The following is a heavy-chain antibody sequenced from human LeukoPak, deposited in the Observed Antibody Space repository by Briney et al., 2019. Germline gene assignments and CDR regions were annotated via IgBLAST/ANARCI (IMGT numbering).Heavy chain of an antibody. CDR2: IYHSGST. CDR1: GGSISSSNW. D-gene: IGHD3-3*01. CDR3: ARDSAIFYGMDV. J-gene: IGHJ6*02. V-gene: IGHV4-4*02. Sequence: SGTLSLTCAVSGGSISSSNWWSWVRQPPGKGLEWIGEIYHSGSTNYNPSLKSRVTISVDTSRNQFSLKLTSVTAADTAVYYCARDSAIFYGMDVWGQGTTVTVSS.